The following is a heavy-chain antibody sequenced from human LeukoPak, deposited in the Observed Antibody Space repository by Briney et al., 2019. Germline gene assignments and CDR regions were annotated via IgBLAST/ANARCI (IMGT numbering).Heavy chain of an antibody. V-gene: IGHV1-46*03. CDR1: GYTFTSYD. J-gene: IGHJ3*02. Sequence: ASVKVSCKASGYTFTSYDMNWVRQAPGQGLEWMGLINPNNGSTNYAQKFQGRVTMTGDTSTSTAYMELRSLRSEDTAVYYCASQTDYGDCEGAMDIRGQGTMVTVSS. CDR2: INPNNGST. CDR3: ASQTDYGDCEGAMDI. D-gene: IGHD4-17*01.